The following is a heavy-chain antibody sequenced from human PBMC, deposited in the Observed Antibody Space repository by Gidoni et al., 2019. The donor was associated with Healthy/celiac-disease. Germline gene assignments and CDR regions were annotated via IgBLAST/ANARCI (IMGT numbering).Heavy chain of an antibody. CDR3: AHRRGGSGSYNYFDY. CDR1: RFSLTTSGVG. Sequence: QITLKESGPTPVKPTQTPTLTCTFSRFSLTTSGVGVGWIRQPPGKALEWLALIYWDDDKRYSPPLKSRLTITKDTSKNQVVLTMTNMDPVDTDTYYCAHRRGGSGSYNYFDYWGQGTLVTVSS. CDR2: IYWDDDK. D-gene: IGHD3-10*01. V-gene: IGHV2-5*02. J-gene: IGHJ4*02.